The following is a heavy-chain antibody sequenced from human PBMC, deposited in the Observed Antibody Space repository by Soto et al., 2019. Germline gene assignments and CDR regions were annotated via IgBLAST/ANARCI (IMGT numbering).Heavy chain of an antibody. J-gene: IGHJ3*02. Sequence: PVGSLRLSCAASGFTFSSYGMHWVRQAPGKGLEWVAVIWYDGSNKYYADSVKGRFTISRDNSKNTLYLQMNSLRAEDTAVYYCARGGSYYYGSVDIWGQGTMVTVS. V-gene: IGHV3-33*01. CDR2: IWYDGSNK. CDR3: ARGGSYYYGSVDI. D-gene: IGHD3-10*01. CDR1: GFTFSSYG.